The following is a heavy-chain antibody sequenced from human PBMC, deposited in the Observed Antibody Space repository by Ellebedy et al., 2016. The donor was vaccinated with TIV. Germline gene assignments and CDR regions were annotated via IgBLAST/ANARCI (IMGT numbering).Heavy chain of an antibody. CDR2: ISPYTGDT. J-gene: IGHJ4*02. Sequence: ASVKVSCKASGYTFNSYAISWVRQAPGQGLEWLGWISPYTGDTNYARKVQGRVTMTTDTSTSTVYMELRSLKSDDTAVYYCTRDMVQGMVAKYLWFDYWGQGTPVTVSS. CDR1: GYTFNSYA. D-gene: IGHD5-12*01. CDR3: TRDMVQGMVAKYLWFDY. V-gene: IGHV1-18*01.